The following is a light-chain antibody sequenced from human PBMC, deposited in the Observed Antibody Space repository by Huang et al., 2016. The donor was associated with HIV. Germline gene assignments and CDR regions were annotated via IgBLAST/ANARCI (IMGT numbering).Light chain of an antibody. Sequence: DIQMTQSSATLSASVGDRVTITCRASQSFGTWLAWYQQKPGKAPNLLIYEASTLESGIPSRFSGGGSGTEFTLTINSLQPDDFATYYCQHYNSFPWTFGQGTKVEV. V-gene: IGKV1-5*03. CDR1: QSFGTW. J-gene: IGKJ1*01. CDR2: EAS. CDR3: QHYNSFPWT.